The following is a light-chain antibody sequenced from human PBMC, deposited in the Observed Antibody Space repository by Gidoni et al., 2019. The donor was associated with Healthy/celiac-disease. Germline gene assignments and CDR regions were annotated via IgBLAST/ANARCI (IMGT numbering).Light chain of an antibody. CDR2: DAS. CDR3: QQSGSSPYT. CDR1: QSVTNNY. V-gene: IGKV3-20*01. Sequence: DIVLTQSPGTLSLSPGERATLSCRASQSVTNNYLAWYQQKPGQAPRLVIYDASNRATGIPERFSGSGSGPDVTLTISRLEPEDCAVYYCQQSGSSPYTFGQGSKLEIK. J-gene: IGKJ2*01.